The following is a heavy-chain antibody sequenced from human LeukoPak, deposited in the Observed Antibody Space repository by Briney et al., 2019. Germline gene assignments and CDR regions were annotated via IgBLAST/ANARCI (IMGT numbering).Heavy chain of an antibody. CDR3: ARARSGHNWFDP. Sequence: SQTLSLTCTVSGGSITSGDYYWNWIRPPPGKGLECIGYIYYSGSTYYNPSLKSRLTISVDTSKNQFSLKLSSVTAADTAVYYCARARSGHNWFDPWGQGTLVTVSS. V-gene: IGHV4-30-4*01. J-gene: IGHJ5*02. CDR2: IYYSGST. D-gene: IGHD3-10*01. CDR1: GGSITSGDYY.